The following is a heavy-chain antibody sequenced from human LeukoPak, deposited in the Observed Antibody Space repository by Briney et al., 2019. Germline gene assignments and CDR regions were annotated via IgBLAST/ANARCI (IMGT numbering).Heavy chain of an antibody. J-gene: IGHJ6*03. CDR1: GFTFSSYS. D-gene: IGHD6-19*01. Sequence: GGSLRLSCAASGFTFSSYSLNWVRQAPGKGLEWVSSITISSTYIYYADSVKGRFTVSRDNAKNSLYLQMNSLRAEDTAVYYCARDKAGGTPNYYYSTDVWGKGTTVTVSS. CDR3: ARDKAGGTPNYYYSTDV. V-gene: IGHV3-21*01. CDR2: ITISSTYI.